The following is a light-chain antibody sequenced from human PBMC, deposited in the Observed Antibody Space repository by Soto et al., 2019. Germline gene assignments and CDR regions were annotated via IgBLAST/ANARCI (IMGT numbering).Light chain of an antibody. CDR2: GAS. V-gene: IGKV3-20*01. J-gene: IGKJ3*01. Sequence: EIVLTQSPGTLSLSPGERATLSCRASQSVSSSYLAWYQQKPGQAPRLRIYGASSRATGIPARFSGSGSGTDFTLTISRLEPEDFAVYYCQEYGSSPFTFGPGTKVDIK. CDR3: QEYGSSPFT. CDR1: QSVSSSY.